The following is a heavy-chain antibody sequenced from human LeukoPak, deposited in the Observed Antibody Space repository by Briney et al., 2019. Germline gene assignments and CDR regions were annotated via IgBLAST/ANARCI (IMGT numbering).Heavy chain of an antibody. Sequence: PSETLSLTCTVSGGSISSYYWSWIRQPPGKGLEWIGYIYYSGSTNYNPSLKSRVTISVDTSKNQFSLKLSSVTAADTAVYYCAREQRRYGDAFDYWGQGTLVTVSS. CDR3: AREQRRYGDAFDY. D-gene: IGHD4-17*01. CDR2: IYYSGST. CDR1: GGSISSYY. V-gene: IGHV4-59*01. J-gene: IGHJ4*02.